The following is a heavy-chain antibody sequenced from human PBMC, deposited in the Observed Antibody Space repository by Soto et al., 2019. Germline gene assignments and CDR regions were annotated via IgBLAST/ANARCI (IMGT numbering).Heavy chain of an antibody. V-gene: IGHV3-64D*06. Sequence: WGSLRVSCSSSVFTFQNYVIHWVRQAPGKGLEYVSAIGAKGDATYADSVKGRFSISRDNSKNSLFLQMTNVTFEDTATYFCVKVDWYSVDCWGQGAMVTVSS. J-gene: IGHJ4*02. D-gene: IGHD2-21*02. CDR2: IGAKGDAT. CDR3: VKVDWYSVDC. CDR1: VFTFQNYV.